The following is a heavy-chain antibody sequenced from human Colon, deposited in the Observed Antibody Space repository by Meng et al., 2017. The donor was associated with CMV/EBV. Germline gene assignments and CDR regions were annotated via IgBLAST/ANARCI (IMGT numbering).Heavy chain of an antibody. CDR2: ISDRGNS. D-gene: IGHD3-22*01. CDR1: GGSISGGDYD. Sequence: SETLSLTCSVSGGSISGGDYDWTWIRYFPEKGLEWLGYISDRGNSRYNPSLESRIAMFTDTTRNQFSLQLTSVTAADTAVYYYARGRRLIYDYWGQGALVTVSS. J-gene: IGHJ4*02. CDR3: ARGRRLIYDY. V-gene: IGHV4-30-4*01.